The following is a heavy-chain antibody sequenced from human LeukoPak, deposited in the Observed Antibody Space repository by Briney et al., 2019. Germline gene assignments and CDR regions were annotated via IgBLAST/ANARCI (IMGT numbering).Heavy chain of an antibody. CDR2: ISAYNGNT. J-gene: IGHJ5*02. Sequence: ASVKVSCKASGYTFTSYGISWVRQAPGQGLKWMGWISAYNGNTNYAQKLQGRVTMTTDTSTSTAYMELRSLRSDDTAVYYCAITLDADYSSSSWFDPWGQGTLVTVSS. CDR1: GYTFTSYG. CDR3: AITLDADYSSSSWFDP. D-gene: IGHD6-6*01. V-gene: IGHV1-18*01.